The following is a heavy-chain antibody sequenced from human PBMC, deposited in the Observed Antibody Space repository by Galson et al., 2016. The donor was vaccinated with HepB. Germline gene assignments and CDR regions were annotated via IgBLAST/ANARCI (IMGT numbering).Heavy chain of an antibody. CDR1: GYNFNDYL. J-gene: IGHJ5*02. Sequence: QSGAEVKKPGESLKISCKASGYNFNDYLIGWVRQMPGKGLELMGIIWPADSDTRYSPSLHGQVIISADQSISTAYLHWNSLKASDTAMYYCARRPSSAWATLVNPGGQGNLVTVSP. CDR3: ARRPSSAWATLVNP. D-gene: IGHD3-22*01. CDR2: IWPADSDT. V-gene: IGHV5-51*01.